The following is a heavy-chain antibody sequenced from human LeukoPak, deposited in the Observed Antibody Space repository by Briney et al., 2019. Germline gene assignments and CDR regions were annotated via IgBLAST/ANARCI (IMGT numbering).Heavy chain of an antibody. Sequence: ASVKVSFKASGYTFTGNYIHWVRQAPGQGLEWMGWINPNSGGTKYAQKFQGRVTMTRDTSINTVYMELSSITSDDTAVFYCAKDDPPGGTSGWYPFDPWGQGTLVTVSS. J-gene: IGHJ5*02. D-gene: IGHD6-19*01. V-gene: IGHV1-2*02. CDR1: GYTFTGNY. CDR2: INPNSGGT. CDR3: AKDDPPGGTSGWYPFDP.